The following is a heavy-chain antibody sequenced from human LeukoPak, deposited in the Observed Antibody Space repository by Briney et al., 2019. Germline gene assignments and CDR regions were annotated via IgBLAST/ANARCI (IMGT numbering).Heavy chain of an antibody. CDR2: INSDGSST. CDR1: GFTFSSYW. J-gene: IGHJ6*03. Sequence: GGSLRLSCAASGFTFSSYWMHWVRQAPGKGLVWASRINSDGSSTSYADSVEGRFTISRDNAKNTLYLQMNSLRAEDTAVYYCARARKSPLRYNWNDFYYYYYMDVWGKGTTVTVSS. V-gene: IGHV3-74*01. CDR3: ARARKSPLRYNWNDFYYYYYMDV. D-gene: IGHD1-20*01.